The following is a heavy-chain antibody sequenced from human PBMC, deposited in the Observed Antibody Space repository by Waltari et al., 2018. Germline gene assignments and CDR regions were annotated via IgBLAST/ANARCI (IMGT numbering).Heavy chain of an antibody. CDR2: IYHSGST. V-gene: IGHV4-38-2*01. CDR1: GYSISSGYY. Sequence: QVQLQESGPGLVKPSETLSLTCAVSGYSISSGYYWGWIRQPPGKGLEWIGNIYHSGSTHYNPSLKCRVTISVDTSKNQFSLKLSSVTAADTAVYYCARRAAITAAGPTYYMDVWGKGTTVTVSS. J-gene: IGHJ6*03. CDR3: ARRAAITAAGPTYYMDV. D-gene: IGHD6-13*01.